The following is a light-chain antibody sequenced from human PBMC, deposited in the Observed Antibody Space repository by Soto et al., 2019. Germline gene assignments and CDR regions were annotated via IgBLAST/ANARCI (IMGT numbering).Light chain of an antibody. Sequence: GSSSDVGSYTLVSWYQQHPGKVPKLMIYEVSKRPSGVSVRFSGSRSGNTASLTISGLQAEDEADYFCWSYAGSFTYVFGTGTKVTVL. CDR2: EVS. V-gene: IGLV2-23*02. CDR3: WSYAGSFTYV. CDR1: SSDVGSYTL. J-gene: IGLJ1*01.